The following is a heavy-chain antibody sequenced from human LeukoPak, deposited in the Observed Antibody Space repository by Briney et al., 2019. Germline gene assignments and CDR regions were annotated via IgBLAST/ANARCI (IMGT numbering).Heavy chain of an antibody. D-gene: IGHD3-10*01. CDR3: ARGGYYGSGNDFRFDP. Sequence: PSETLSLTCTVSGGSISSYYWSWIRQPPGKGLEWIGYIYSSGSTNYNPSLKSRVTISVETSKNQFSLKLKSVTAADTAVYYCARGGYYGSGNDFRFDPWGQGTLVTVSS. CDR2: IYSSGST. J-gene: IGHJ5*02. CDR1: GGSISSYY. V-gene: IGHV4-59*01.